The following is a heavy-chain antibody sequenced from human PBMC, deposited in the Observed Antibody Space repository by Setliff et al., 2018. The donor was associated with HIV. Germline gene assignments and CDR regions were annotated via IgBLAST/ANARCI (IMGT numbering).Heavy chain of an antibody. CDR2: IYHSGST. Sequence: SETLSLTCAVSGYSISSGYYWGWIRQPPGKGLEWIGSIYHSGSTYYNPSLKSRVTISVDTSKNQYSLKLSSVTAADTAVYYCARMYSGYDWSPAGARTRYFDYWGQGTLVTVSS. CDR1: GYSISSGYY. V-gene: IGHV4-38-2*01. J-gene: IGHJ4*02. D-gene: IGHD5-12*01. CDR3: ARMYSGYDWSPAGARTRYFDY.